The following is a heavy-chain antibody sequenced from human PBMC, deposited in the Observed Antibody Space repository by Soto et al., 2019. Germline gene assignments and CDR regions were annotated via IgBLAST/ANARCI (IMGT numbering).Heavy chain of an antibody. CDR3: ARDIKNGGSWFDP. CDR2: IIPIFGTA. CDR1: GGTFSSYA. D-gene: IGHD2-15*01. Sequence: SVKVSCKASGGTFSSYAISWVRQAPGQGLEWMGGIIPIFGTANYAQKFQGRVTITADESTSTAYMELSSLRSEDTAVYYCARDIKNGGSWFDPWGQGTLVTISS. J-gene: IGHJ5*02. V-gene: IGHV1-69*13.